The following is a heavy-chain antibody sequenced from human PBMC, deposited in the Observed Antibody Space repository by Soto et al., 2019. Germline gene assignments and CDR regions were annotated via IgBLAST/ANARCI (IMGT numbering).Heavy chain of an antibody. CDR3: ARVHGYAFXI. J-gene: IGHJ3*02. CDR2: IYYRGST. Sequence: SETLSLTCTVSGGSISSGDYYWTWIRQPPGKGLEWIGYIYYRGSTYYNASLKSRVSISLDTSKNQFSLKLSSVTAADTAVYYCARVHGYAFXIWGQGTMVTVSS. D-gene: IGHD3-10*01. CDR1: GGSISSGDYY. V-gene: IGHV4-30-4*01.